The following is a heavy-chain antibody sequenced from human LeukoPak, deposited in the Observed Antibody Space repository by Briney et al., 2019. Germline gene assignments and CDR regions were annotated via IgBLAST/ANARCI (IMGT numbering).Heavy chain of an antibody. D-gene: IGHD1-26*01. CDR2: IKQDGSEK. J-gene: IGHJ4*02. CDR1: GFTFSTYG. V-gene: IGHV3-7*01. CDR3: ARKYSGS. Sequence: PGGSLRLSCAASGFTFSTYGMHWVRQAPGKGLEWVANIKQDGSEKYYVDSVKGRFTISRDNAKNSLYLQMNSLRAEDTAVYYCARKYSGSWGQGTLVTVSS.